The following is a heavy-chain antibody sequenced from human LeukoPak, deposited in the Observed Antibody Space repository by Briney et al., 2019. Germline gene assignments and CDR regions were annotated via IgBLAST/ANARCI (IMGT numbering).Heavy chain of an antibody. D-gene: IGHD6-19*01. Sequence: ASVKVSCKASGYSFTNYAINWVRQAPGQGLEWMGWINPNSGGTNYAQKFQGRVTMTRDTSISTAYMELSRLRSDDTAVYYCARGLPLAVAGTMDIDYWGQGTLVTVSS. CDR3: ARGLPLAVAGTMDIDY. CDR2: INPNSGGT. CDR1: GYSFTNYA. J-gene: IGHJ4*02. V-gene: IGHV1-2*02.